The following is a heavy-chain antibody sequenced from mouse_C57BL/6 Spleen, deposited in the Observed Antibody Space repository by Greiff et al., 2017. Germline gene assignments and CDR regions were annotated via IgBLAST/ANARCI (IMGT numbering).Heavy chain of an antibody. CDR1: GYTFTSYW. CDR3: ARDYGSSYEAMDY. Sequence: QVRLQQPGAELVRPGSSVKLSCKASGYTFTSYWMHWVKQRPIQGLEWIGNIDPSDSETHYNQKFKDKATLTVDKSSSTAYMQLSSLTSEDSAVYYCARDYGSSYEAMDYWGQGTSVTVSS. V-gene: IGHV1-52*01. CDR2: IDPSDSET. J-gene: IGHJ4*01. D-gene: IGHD1-1*01.